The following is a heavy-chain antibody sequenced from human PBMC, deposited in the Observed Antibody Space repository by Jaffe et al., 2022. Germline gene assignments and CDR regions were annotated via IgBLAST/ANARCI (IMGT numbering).Heavy chain of an antibody. CDR2: IRSKAYGGTT. CDR1: GFTFGDYA. D-gene: IGHD5-12*01. J-gene: IGHJ3*02. V-gene: IGHV3-49*03. Sequence: EVQLVESGGGLVQPGRSLRLSCTASGFTFGDYAMSWFRQAPGKGLEWVGFIRSKAYGGTTEYAASVKGRFTISRDDSKSIAYLQMNSLKTEDTAVYYCTRATQWLRLRLDPIGAFDIWGQGTMVTVSS. CDR3: TRATQWLRLRLDPIGAFDI.